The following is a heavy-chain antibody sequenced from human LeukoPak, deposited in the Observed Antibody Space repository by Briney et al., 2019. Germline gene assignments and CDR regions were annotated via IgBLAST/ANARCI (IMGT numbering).Heavy chain of an antibody. Sequence: SETLSLTCAVSGGSINSGGYSLSWIRQPPGKGLEWIGYIYHSGSTYYNPSLKSRVTISVDRSKNQFSLKLSSVTAADTAVYYCARGPIVPNNWFDPWGQGTLVTVSS. CDR1: GGSINSGGYS. D-gene: IGHD1-26*01. J-gene: IGHJ5*02. CDR2: IYHSGST. V-gene: IGHV4-30-2*01. CDR3: ARGPIVPNNWFDP.